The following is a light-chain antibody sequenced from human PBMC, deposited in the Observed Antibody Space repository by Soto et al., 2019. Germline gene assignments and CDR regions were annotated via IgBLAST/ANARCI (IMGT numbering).Light chain of an antibody. CDR3: QQYHTCTWP. CDR1: KSLDRD. CDR2: AAS. J-gene: IGKJ2*01. Sequence: IGSTQPPSTLSMSAGERAILSCRASKSLDRDLAWYQQKPGQSPRLLIYAASARATGIPARFSGRGSGTDFTLSIISLKYDDFAVYFCQQYHTCTWPFG. V-gene: IGKV3-15*01.